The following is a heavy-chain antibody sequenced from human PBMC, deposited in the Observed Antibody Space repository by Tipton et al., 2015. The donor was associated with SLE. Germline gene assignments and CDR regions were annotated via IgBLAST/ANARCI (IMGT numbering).Heavy chain of an antibody. Sequence: LRLSCTVSGGSISSHYWSWIRQPPGKGLEWIGSIYYSGSTYYNPSLKSRVTISVDTSKNQFSLKLSSVTAADTAVYYCAWGELYSLFDYWGQGTLVTVSS. V-gene: IGHV4-39*07. CDR3: AWGELYSLFDY. J-gene: IGHJ4*02. CDR2: IYYSGST. CDR1: GGSISSHY. D-gene: IGHD3-16*01.